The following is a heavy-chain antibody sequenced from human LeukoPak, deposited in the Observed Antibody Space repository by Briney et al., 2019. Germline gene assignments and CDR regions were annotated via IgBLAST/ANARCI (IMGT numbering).Heavy chain of an antibody. CDR2: ISAYNGNT. V-gene: IGHV1-18*01. CDR3: ARDLSYYDSNRGGVDV. D-gene: IGHD3-22*01. Sequence: ASVKVSCKASGYTFTSYGISWVRQAPGQGLEWMGWISAYNGNTNYAQKLQGRVTTTTDTSTSTAYMELRSLRSDDTAVYYCARDLSYYDSNRGGVDVWGQGTTVTVSS. CDR1: GYTFTSYG. J-gene: IGHJ6*02.